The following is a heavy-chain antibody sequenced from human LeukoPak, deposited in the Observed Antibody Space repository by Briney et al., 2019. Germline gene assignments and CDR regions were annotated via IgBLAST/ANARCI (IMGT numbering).Heavy chain of an antibody. CDR1: GYSFTVYY. CDR2: INPSSGGA. Sequence: ASVKVSCKASGYSFTVYYMHWVRQVPGQGLEWMGWINPSSGGAKFAQKFQGRVTMTRDTSISTAYMELSRLRSDDTAVYYCAREDASAFDIWGQGTMVTVSS. V-gene: IGHV1-2*02. J-gene: IGHJ3*02. CDR3: AREDASAFDI.